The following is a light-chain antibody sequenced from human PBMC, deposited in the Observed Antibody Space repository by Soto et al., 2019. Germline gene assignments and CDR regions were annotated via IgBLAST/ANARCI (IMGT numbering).Light chain of an antibody. CDR3: QQYDSYPPT. CDR2: GAS. J-gene: IGKJ1*01. CDR1: QSVTNC. Sequence: KQSPATLSLSPGERAAIPCRASQSVTNCLAWYQLKPGKAPKVLIYGASNMEGGVPERFSGSGSGTEFTLTISRLQPDDFAAYYCQQYDSYPPTFGQGTKVDIK. V-gene: IGKV1-5*01.